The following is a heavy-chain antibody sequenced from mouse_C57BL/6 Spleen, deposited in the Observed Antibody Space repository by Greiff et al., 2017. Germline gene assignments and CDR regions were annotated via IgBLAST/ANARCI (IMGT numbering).Heavy chain of an antibody. CDR1: GYTFTDYY. CDR2: INPNNGGT. J-gene: IGHJ1*03. CDR3: AREFITTVVGGDFDV. D-gene: IGHD1-1*01. V-gene: IGHV1-26*01. Sequence: VQLQQSGPELVKPGASVKISCKASGYTFTDYYMNWVKQSHGKSLEWIGDINPNNGGTSYNQKFKGKATLTVDKSSSTAYMELRSLTSEDSAVYYCAREFITTVVGGDFDVWGTGTTVTVSS.